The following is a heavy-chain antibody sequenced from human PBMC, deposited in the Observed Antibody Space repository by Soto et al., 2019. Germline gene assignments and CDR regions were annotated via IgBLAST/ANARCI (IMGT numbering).Heavy chain of an antibody. CDR1: GFPFTSSA. V-gene: IGHV1-58*01. CDR3: AAWGRQYYRSVS. J-gene: IGHJ4*02. CDR2: IVVGSGNT. Sequence: SVKVCCTAAGFPFTSSALQWVRQARGQRLEWIGWIVVGSGNTNYAQKFQERVTITRDMSTSTAYMELSSLRSEDTEVYYCAAWGRQYYRSVSWGQGTLVTGS. D-gene: IGHD3-10*01.